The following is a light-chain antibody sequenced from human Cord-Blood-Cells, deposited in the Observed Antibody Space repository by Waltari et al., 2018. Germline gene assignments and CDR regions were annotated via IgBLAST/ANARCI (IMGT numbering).Light chain of an antibody. J-gene: IGKJ5*01. CDR1: QSVSSSY. V-gene: IGKV3-20*01. Sequence: EIVLTQSPGTLSLSPGERATLSCRASQSVSSSYLAWYQQKPGQAPRPRIYGASSRATGIPDRFSGSGSGTDFTLTISRLEPEDFAVYYCQQYGSSPKVTFGQGTRLEIK. CDR3: QQYGSSPKVT. CDR2: GAS.